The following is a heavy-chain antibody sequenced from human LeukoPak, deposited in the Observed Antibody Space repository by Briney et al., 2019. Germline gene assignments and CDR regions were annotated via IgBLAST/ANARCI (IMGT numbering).Heavy chain of an antibody. Sequence: GGSLRLSCVASGFTFSSYAMSWVRQAPGKGLEWVSAISGSGGSTYYADSVKGRFTISRDNSKNTLYLQMNSLRAEDTAVYYCAKSLEPRGYRGYDCFDYWGQGTLVTVSS. V-gene: IGHV3-23*01. CDR1: GFTFSSYA. D-gene: IGHD5-12*01. CDR3: AKSLEPRGYRGYDCFDY. CDR2: ISGSGGST. J-gene: IGHJ4*02.